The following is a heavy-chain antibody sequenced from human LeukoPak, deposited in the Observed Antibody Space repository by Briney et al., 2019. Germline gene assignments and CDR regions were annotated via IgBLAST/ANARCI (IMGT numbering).Heavy chain of an antibody. CDR2: IYYSGST. CDR1: GGSISSSSYY. V-gene: IGHV4-39*01. Sequence: SETLSLTCTVSGGSISSSSYYWGWIRQPPGKGLEWLGSIYYSGSTYYNPSLKSRVTLSVDTSKNQCSLNLSSVTAADTAVYYCARGGNYDILTGYYGNHFDYWGQGTLVTVSS. CDR3: ARGGNYDILTGYYGNHFDY. D-gene: IGHD3-9*01. J-gene: IGHJ4*02.